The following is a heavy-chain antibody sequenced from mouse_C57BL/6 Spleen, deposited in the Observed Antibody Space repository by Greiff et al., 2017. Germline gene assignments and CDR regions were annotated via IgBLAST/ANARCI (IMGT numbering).Heavy chain of an antibody. J-gene: IGHJ2*01. D-gene: IGHD1-1*01. V-gene: IGHV5-17*01. CDR2: ISSGSSTI. Sequence: EVQGVESGGGLVKPGGSLKLSCAASGFTFSDYGMHWVRQAPEKGLEWVAYISSGSSTIFYADPVKGRFTISRNKAKNTLFLQMTSLRTEDTAVYYCARGNYYGSSAPFDYWGQGTTLTVSS. CDR1: GFTFSDYG. CDR3: ARGNYYGSSAPFDY.